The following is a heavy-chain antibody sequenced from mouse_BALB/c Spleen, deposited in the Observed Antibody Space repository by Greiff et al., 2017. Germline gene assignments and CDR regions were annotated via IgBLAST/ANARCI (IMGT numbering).Heavy chain of an antibody. CDR3: ASQIYDGYPAWFAY. Sequence: EVMLVESGGGLVKPGGSLTLSCAASGFTFSSYAMSWVRQTPEKRLEWVATISSGGSYTYYPDSVKGRFTISRDNAKNTLYLQMSSLRSEDTAMYYCASQIYDGYPAWFAYWGQGTLVTVSA. J-gene: IGHJ3*01. V-gene: IGHV5-9-1*01. D-gene: IGHD2-3*01. CDR2: ISSGGSYT. CDR1: GFTFSSYA.